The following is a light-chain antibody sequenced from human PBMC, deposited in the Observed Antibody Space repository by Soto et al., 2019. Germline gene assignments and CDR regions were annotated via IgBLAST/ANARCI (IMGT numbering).Light chain of an antibody. CDR1: SSDVGGYNY. CDR3: SSFAGNNNLV. V-gene: IGLV2-8*01. Sequence: QSALTQHPSASGSPGQSVTISCTGTSSDVGGYNYVSWYQQHPGKAPKLMISEVSKRPSGVPDRFSGSKSGNTASLTVSGLQAEDDADYYCSSFAGNNNLVFGGGTKLTVL. CDR2: EVS. J-gene: IGLJ2*01.